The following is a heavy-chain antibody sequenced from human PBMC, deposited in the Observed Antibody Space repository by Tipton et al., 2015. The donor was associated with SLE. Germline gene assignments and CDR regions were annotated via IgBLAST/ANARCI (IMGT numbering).Heavy chain of an antibody. Sequence: TLSLTCTVSGGSVSSSSKYWAWIRQPPGKGLEWNGSIYYTGTTTYYNSFLKSRVTMSVDTSKNQFSLRLTSVIAADTAVYYCARLHGYSYGLNWFDPWGQGTLISVSS. CDR1: GGSVSSSSKY. CDR3: ARLHGYSYGLNWFDP. V-gene: IGHV4-39*07. J-gene: IGHJ5*02. CDR2: IYYTGTTT. D-gene: IGHD5-18*01.